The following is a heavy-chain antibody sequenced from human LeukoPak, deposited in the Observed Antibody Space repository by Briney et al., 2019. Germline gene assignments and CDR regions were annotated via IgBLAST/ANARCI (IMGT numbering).Heavy chain of an antibody. Sequence: ASVKVSCKASGYTFTGYYMHWVRQAPGQGLEWMGWINPNSGGTNYAQKFQGRVTMTRDTSISTAYMELSRLRSDDTAVYYCARARPYYYDSSGYFDIWGQGTMVTVSS. D-gene: IGHD3-22*01. J-gene: IGHJ3*02. CDR2: INPNSGGT. CDR1: GYTFTGYY. CDR3: ARARPYYYDSSGYFDI. V-gene: IGHV1-2*02.